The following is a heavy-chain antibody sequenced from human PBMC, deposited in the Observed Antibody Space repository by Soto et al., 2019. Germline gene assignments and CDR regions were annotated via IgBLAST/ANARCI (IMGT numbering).Heavy chain of an antibody. CDR3: ARDRPPFRPPTGNWFDP. V-gene: IGHV1-18*01. CDR2: ISAYNGNT. Sequence: ASVKVSCKASGYTFTSYGISWVRQAPGQGLEWMGWISAYNGNTNYAQKLQGRVTMTTDTSTSTAYMELRSLRSDDTAVYYCARDRPPFRPPTGNWFDPWGQVPLVTVST. J-gene: IGHJ5*02. CDR1: GYTFTSYG.